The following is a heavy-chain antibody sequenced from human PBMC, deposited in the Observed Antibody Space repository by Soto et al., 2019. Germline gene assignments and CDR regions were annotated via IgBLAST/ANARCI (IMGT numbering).Heavy chain of an antibody. CDR3: AKADYLALEWSTLDY. V-gene: IGHV4-31*03. J-gene: IGHJ4*02. Sequence: SETLSLTCTVSGGSISSGGYYWSWIRQHPGKGLEWIGYIYYSGSTYYNPSLKSRVTISVDTSKNQFSLKLSSVTAADTAVYYCAKADYLALEWSTLDYWGKGTLVTVSS. CDR2: IYYSGST. D-gene: IGHD3-3*01. CDR1: GGSISSGGYY.